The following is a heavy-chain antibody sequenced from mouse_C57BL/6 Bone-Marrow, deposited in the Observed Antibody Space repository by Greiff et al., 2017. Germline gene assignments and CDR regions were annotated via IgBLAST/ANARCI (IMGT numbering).Heavy chain of an antibody. CDR1: GYTFTDYE. Sequence: QVQLKESGTELVRPGASVTLSCKASGYTFTDYEMHWVKQTPVHGLEWIGAIDPETGGTAYDQKFKGKAILTADKSSSTAYMELRSLTSEDSAVYYCTRSGYYGSSSCYWGQGTTLTVSS. CDR3: TRSGYYGSSSCY. J-gene: IGHJ2*01. CDR2: IDPETGGT. V-gene: IGHV1-15*01. D-gene: IGHD1-1*01.